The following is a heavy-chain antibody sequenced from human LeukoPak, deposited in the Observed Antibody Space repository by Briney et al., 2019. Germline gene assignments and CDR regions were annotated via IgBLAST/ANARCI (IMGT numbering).Heavy chain of an antibody. V-gene: IGHV3-33*06. CDR1: GFTFSTYG. J-gene: IGHJ4*02. D-gene: IGHD6-13*01. Sequence: GTSLRLSCAASGFTFSTYGMHWVRQAPGKGLEWVAVIWYDGSNKYYADSVKGRFTISRDNYKNTLYLQMNSLRAEDTAVYYCANSGYSSSWTFDYWGQGTLVTVSS. CDR3: ANSGYSSSWTFDY. CDR2: IWYDGSNK.